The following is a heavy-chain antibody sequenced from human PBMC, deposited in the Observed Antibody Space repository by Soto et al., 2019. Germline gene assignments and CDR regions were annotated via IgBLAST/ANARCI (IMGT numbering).Heavy chain of an antibody. CDR1: GFTFSSYG. D-gene: IGHD1-26*01. CDR3: AKDRPSGSRPYYYGMDV. V-gene: IGHV3-30*18. J-gene: IGHJ6*02. CDR2: ISYDGSNK. Sequence: QVQLVESGGGVVQPGRSLRLSCAASGFTFSSYGMHWVRQAPGKGLERVAVISYDGSNKYYADSVKGRFTISRDNSKNTLYLKMNSLRAEDTAVYYCAKDRPSGSRPYYYGMDVWGQGTTVTVSS.